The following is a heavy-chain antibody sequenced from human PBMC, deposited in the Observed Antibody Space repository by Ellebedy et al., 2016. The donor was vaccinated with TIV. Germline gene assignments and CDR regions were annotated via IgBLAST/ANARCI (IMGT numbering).Heavy chain of an antibody. D-gene: IGHD3-10*01. CDR1: GFTVSCNY. Sequence: GESLKISCAASGFTVSCNYMSWVRQAPGKGLQWVSVIYRGGSTYYADSVKGRFTISRDNSKNTLYLQMNSLRAEDTAVYYCASSHLGELVNAPIPMDVWGQGTTVTVSS. CDR3: ASSHLGELVNAPIPMDV. J-gene: IGHJ6*02. V-gene: IGHV3-66*01. CDR2: IYRGGST.